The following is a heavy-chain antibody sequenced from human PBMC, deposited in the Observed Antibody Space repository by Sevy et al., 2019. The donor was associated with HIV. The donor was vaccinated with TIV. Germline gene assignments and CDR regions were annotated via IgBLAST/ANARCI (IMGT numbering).Heavy chain of an antibody. CDR2: MYYSGAT. V-gene: IGHV4-39*02. D-gene: IGHD5-18*01. CDR3: AREGPGYTYGRPEFDY. CDR1: GGSISSSNYY. J-gene: IGHJ4*02. Sequence: SESLSLTCNVSGGSISSSNYYWGWIRQPPGKGLEWIGSMYYSGATFYNPSLKNRVTISGDRSKNQYFLKLTSVTAADTAVYPSAREGPGYTYGRPEFDYWGQGTLVTVSS.